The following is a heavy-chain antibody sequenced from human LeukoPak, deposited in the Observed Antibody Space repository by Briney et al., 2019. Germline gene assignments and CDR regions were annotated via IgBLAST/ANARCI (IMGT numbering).Heavy chain of an antibody. D-gene: IGHD1-14*01. CDR2: VSTYNGDT. CDR3: ARAESMALYFLY. J-gene: IGHJ1*01. Sequence: ASVKVSCKASGYTFTDFGFIWVRQAPGQGLEWMGWVSTYNGDTDYAKKFQDRVTMTTESSTQTTFMELRNLRSDDTAVYYCARAESMALYFLYWGQGTLVSVSS. CDR1: GYTFTDFG. V-gene: IGHV1-18*01.